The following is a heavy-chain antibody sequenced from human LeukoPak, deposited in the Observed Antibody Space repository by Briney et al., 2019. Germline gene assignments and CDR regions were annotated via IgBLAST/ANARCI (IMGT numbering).Heavy chain of an antibody. CDR3: ARVRTSTNLNWFDP. J-gene: IGHJ5*02. Sequence: TSETLSLTCAVSGGSISTTNWWNWVRQPPGKGLEWIGEIYHTGSTNYNPSLKSRVTISVDKSKNQFSLKLSSVTAADTAVYYCARVRTSTNLNWFDPWGQGTLVTVSS. D-gene: IGHD2-2*01. CDR2: IYHTGST. CDR1: GGSISTTNW. V-gene: IGHV4-4*02.